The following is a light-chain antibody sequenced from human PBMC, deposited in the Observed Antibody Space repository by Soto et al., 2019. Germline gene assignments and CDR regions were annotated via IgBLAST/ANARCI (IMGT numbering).Light chain of an antibody. V-gene: IGKV1-5*03. J-gene: IGKJ1*01. Sequence: DIQMTQSPSTLSASVGDRVTITCRASQSISGWLAWYQQKPGKAPKLLIYKASNLETGVPSRFSGSGSGTEFTLTISSLQPDDFATYYCQQYNTYSPWTFGQGTKVDFK. CDR2: KAS. CDR3: QQYNTYSPWT. CDR1: QSISGW.